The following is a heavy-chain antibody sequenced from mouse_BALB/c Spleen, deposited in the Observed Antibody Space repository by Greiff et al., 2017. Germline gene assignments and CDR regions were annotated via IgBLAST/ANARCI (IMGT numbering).Heavy chain of an antibody. CDR1: GFSLTSYD. V-gene: IGHV2-9-2*01. Sequence: QVQLKESGPGLVAPSQSLSITCTVSGFSLTSYDISWIRQPPGKGLEWLGVIWTGGGTNYNSAFMSRLSISKDNSKGQVFLKMNSLQTDDTTIYYCVREPYYRYDGFAYWGQGTLVTVSA. J-gene: IGHJ3*01. CDR2: IWTGGGT. D-gene: IGHD2-14*01. CDR3: VREPYYRYDGFAY.